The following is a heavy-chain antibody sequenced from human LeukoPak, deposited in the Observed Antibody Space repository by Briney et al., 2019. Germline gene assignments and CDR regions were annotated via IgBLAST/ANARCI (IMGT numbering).Heavy chain of an antibody. CDR2: IIPIFGTA. Sequence: GSSVKVSCKASGGTFSSYAISWVRQAPGQGLEWMGGIIPIFGTANYAQKFQGRVTITADKSTSTAYMELSSLRSEDTAVYYCARGPLWFGELHPTRYNWFDPWGQGTLVTVSS. V-gene: IGHV1-69*06. D-gene: IGHD3-10*01. CDR3: ARGPLWFGELHPTRYNWFDP. CDR1: GGTFSSYA. J-gene: IGHJ5*02.